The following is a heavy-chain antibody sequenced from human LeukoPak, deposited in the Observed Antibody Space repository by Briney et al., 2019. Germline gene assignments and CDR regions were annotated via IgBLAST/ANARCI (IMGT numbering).Heavy chain of an antibody. J-gene: IGHJ4*02. D-gene: IGHD3-22*01. CDR3: ARGTYYYDSSGYYPDY. CDR1: GFTFNSYA. Sequence: GRSLRLSCAASGFTFNSYAMHWVRQAPGKGLEWVAVISYDGSNKYYADSVKGRFTISRDNSKNTLYLQMNSLRAEDTAVYYCARGTYYYDSSGYYPDYWGQGTLVTVSS. CDR2: ISYDGSNK. V-gene: IGHV3-30-3*01.